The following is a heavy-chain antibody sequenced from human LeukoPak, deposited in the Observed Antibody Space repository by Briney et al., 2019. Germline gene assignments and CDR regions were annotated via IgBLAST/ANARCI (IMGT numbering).Heavy chain of an antibody. CDR2: ISYDGSNK. CDR1: GFTFSSYA. CDR3: ARDIHY. Sequence: PGGSLRLSCAASGFTFSSYAMHWVRQAPGKGLEWVAVISYDGSNKYYADSVKGRFTISRDNSKNTLYLQMNSLRAEDTAVYYCARDIHYWGQGTLVTVSS. V-gene: IGHV3-30-3*01. D-gene: IGHD2-21*01. J-gene: IGHJ4*02.